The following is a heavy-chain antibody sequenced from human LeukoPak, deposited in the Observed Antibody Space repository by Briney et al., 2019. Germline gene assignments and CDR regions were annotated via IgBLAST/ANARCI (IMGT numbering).Heavy chain of an antibody. CDR2: IYHSGST. CDR1: GYSISSGYY. CDR3: ARDPGIGTMIVVVTTGFDY. D-gene: IGHD3-22*01. Sequence: SETLSLTCTVSGYSISSGYYWGWIRQPPGKGLEWIGSIYHSGSTYYNPSLKSRVTISVDTSKNQFSLKLSSVTAADTAVYYCARDPGIGTMIVVVTTGFDYWGQGTLVTVSS. V-gene: IGHV4-38-2*02. J-gene: IGHJ4*02.